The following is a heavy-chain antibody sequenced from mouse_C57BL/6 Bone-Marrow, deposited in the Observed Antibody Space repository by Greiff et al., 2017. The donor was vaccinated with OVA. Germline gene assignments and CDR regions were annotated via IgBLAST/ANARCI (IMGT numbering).Heavy chain of an antibody. V-gene: IGHV1-26*01. J-gene: IGHJ3*01. D-gene: IGHD2-4*01. CDR2: INPHNGGT. CDR1: GYTFTDYY. CDR3: ARPRYDYDEAWFAY. Sequence: EVQLQQSGPELVKPGASVKISCKASGYTFTDYYMNWVKQSHGKSLEWIGDINPHNGGTSFNQKFKGKATLTVDKSSSTAYMELRSLTSEDSAVYYCARPRYDYDEAWFAYWGQGTLVTVSA.